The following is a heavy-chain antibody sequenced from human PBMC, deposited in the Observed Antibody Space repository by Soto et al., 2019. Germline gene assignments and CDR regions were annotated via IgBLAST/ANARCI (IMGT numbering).Heavy chain of an antibody. D-gene: IGHD1-1*01. V-gene: IGHV3-23*01. CDR2: IGTDGNT. CDR3: VRKYTGTRTFDY. Sequence: GGSLRLSCAASGFTFNSYAMNWVRQAPGKGLAWVSAIGTDGNTYYANSVGGRFTISRDNSRTTLYLQMNSLRVEDAALYYCVRKYTGTRTFDYWGQGTLVTV. CDR1: GFTFNSYA. J-gene: IGHJ4*01.